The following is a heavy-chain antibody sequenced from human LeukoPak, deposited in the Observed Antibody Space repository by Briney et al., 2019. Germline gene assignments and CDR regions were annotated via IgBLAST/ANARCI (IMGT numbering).Heavy chain of an antibody. D-gene: IGHD3-10*01. CDR2: INPKSGGT. J-gene: IGHJ5*02. CDR3: ARDYYGSGSLSWFDP. Sequence: ASVKVSCKASGYTFIGYYMHWVRQAPGRGLEWKGWINPKSGGTKYAQLFQGRVTMTRDTSIGTAYMELSRLTSDDTAIYYCARDYYGSGSLSWFDPWGQGTLVTVSS. V-gene: IGHV1-2*02. CDR1: GYTFIGYY.